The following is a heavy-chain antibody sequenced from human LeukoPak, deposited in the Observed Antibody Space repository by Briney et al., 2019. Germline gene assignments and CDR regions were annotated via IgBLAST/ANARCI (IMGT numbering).Heavy chain of an antibody. V-gene: IGHV1-2*02. J-gene: IGHJ5*02. CDR1: GYTFTSYD. D-gene: IGHD3-10*01. Sequence: ASVKVSCKASGYTFTSYDSNWVRQATGQGLEWMGWMNPNSGGTNYAQKFQGRVTMTRDTSISTAYMELSRLRSDDTAVYYCARFRFGELLGEARWFDPWGQGTLVTVSS. CDR3: ARFRFGELLGEARWFDP. CDR2: MNPNSGGT.